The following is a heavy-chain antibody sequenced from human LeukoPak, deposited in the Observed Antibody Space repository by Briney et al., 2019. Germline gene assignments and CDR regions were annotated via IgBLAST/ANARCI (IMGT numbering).Heavy chain of an antibody. V-gene: IGHV3-30*03. CDR2: ISYDGSNK. D-gene: IGHD5-18*01. J-gene: IGHJ1*01. CDR1: GFTFSSYG. Sequence: PGGSLRHSCAASGFTFSSYGMHWVRQAPGKGLEWVAVISYDGSNKYYADSVKGRFTISRDNSKNTLYLQMNSLKTEDTAVYYCTTYVDTAMPSFQHWGQGTLVTVSS. CDR3: TTYVDTAMPSFQH.